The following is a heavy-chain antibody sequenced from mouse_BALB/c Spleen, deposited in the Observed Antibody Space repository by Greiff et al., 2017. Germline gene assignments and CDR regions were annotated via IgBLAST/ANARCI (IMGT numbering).Heavy chain of an antibody. CDR2: ISSGGSYT. CDR3: TILWLRQRDYYAMDY. Sequence: EVKLVESGGGLVKPGGSLKLSCAASGFTFSSYTMSWVRQTPEKRLEWVATISSGGSYTYYPDSVKGRFTISRDNAKNTLYLQMSSLKSEDTAMYYCTILWLRQRDYYAMDYWGQGTSVTVSS. D-gene: IGHD2-2*01. CDR1: GFTFSSYT. J-gene: IGHJ4*01. V-gene: IGHV5-6-4*01.